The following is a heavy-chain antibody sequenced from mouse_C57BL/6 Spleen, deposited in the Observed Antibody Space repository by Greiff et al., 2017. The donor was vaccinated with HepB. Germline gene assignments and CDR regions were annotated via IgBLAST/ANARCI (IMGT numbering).Heavy chain of an antibody. Sequence: VQLQQPGTELVKPGASVKLSCKASGYTFTSYWMHWVKQRPGQGLEWIGNIYPGSGSTNYNEKFKSKATLTVDTSSSTAYMQLSSLTSEDSAVYYCAREGFNYYGSSPAWFAYWGQGTLVTVSA. V-gene: IGHV1-53*01. CDR2: IYPGSGST. J-gene: IGHJ3*01. D-gene: IGHD1-1*01. CDR3: AREGFNYYGSSPAWFAY. CDR1: GYTFTSYW.